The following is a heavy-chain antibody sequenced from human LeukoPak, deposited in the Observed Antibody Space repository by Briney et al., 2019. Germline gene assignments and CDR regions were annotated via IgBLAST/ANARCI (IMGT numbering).Heavy chain of an antibody. D-gene: IGHD3-22*01. CDR1: GGSISSGSYY. CDR3: ARHQRYYDSSGYYFDY. CDR2: IYTSGST. J-gene: IGHJ4*02. V-gene: IGHV4-61*02. Sequence: PSQTLSLTCTVSGGSISSGSYYWSWIRQPAGKGLEWIGRIYTSGSTNYNPSLKSRVTISVDTSKNQFSLKLSSVTAADTAVYYCARHQRYYDSSGYYFDYWGQGTLVTVSS.